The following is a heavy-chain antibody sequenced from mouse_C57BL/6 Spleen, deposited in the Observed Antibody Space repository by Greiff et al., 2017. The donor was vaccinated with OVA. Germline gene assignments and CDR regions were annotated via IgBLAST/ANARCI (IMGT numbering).Heavy chain of an antibody. CDR3: ARFDSPTGAMDY. D-gene: IGHD2-12*01. J-gene: IGHJ4*01. Sequence: EVQGVESGPGLAKPSQTLSLTCSVTGYSITSDYWNWIRKFPGNKLEYMGYISYSGSTSYNPSLKRRISITRDTSQNQYYLQLNSVTTEDTATDYCARFDSPTGAMDYWGQGTSVTVSS. CDR2: ISYSGST. V-gene: IGHV3-8*01. CDR1: GYSITSDY.